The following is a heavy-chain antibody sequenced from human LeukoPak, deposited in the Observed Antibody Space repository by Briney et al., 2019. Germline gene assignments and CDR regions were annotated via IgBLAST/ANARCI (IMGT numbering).Heavy chain of an antibody. J-gene: IGHJ4*02. CDR1: GFTSSSYS. Sequence: GGTLRLSCTASGFTSSSYSMNWVRQAPGKGLEWVSHISDSGSDIYYVDSVKGRFTISRDNARNSLYLQMNSLRDEDTAVYYCAKDSANAFDYWGQGTLVTVSS. CDR3: AKDSANAFDY. D-gene: IGHD4/OR15-4a*01. V-gene: IGHV3-48*02. CDR2: ISDSGSDI.